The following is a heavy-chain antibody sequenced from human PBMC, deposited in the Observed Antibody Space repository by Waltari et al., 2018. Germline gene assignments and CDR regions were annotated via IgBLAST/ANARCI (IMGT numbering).Heavy chain of an antibody. V-gene: IGHV1-69*14. CDR1: GGTFSSYA. J-gene: IGHJ3*02. CDR3: ARDCSSTSCHLGAFDI. CDR2: IIPSFGTA. D-gene: IGHD2-2*01. Sequence: QVQLVQSGAEVKKPGSSVKVSCKASGGTFSSYAISWVRQAPGQGLEWMGGIIPSFGTANYAQKFQGRVTITADKSTSTAYMELSSLRSEDTAVYYCARDCSSTSCHLGAFDIWGQGTMVTVSS.